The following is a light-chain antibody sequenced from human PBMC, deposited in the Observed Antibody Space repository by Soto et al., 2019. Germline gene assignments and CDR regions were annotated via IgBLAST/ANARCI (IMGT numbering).Light chain of an antibody. CDR1: QSINAW. V-gene: IGKV1-5*01. CDR3: QQYHRYST. J-gene: IGKJ1*01. Sequence: DIHMTQAPSTLSASVGHRFTITCRASQSINAWFAWYQQKPGKAPKLLIYDVSTLASGVPSRLSGSASGTEFTLTISNLESDDFASYYCQQYHRYSTFGQGTKVDIK. CDR2: DVS.